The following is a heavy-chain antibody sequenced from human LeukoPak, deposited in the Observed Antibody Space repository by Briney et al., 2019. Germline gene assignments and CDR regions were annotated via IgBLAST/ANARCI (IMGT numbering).Heavy chain of an antibody. CDR1: GGSFSSYA. J-gene: IGHJ5*02. D-gene: IGHD6-13*01. V-gene: IGHV1-69*06. CDR3: ARHDSYSSSFPYNWFDP. CDR2: IIPLFGAP. Sequence: SVKVSCKASGGSFSSYAISWVRQAPGQGLEWMGGIIPLFGAPNYAQKFQGRVTITADKSTTTAYMELSSLRSEDTAVYFCARHDSYSSSFPYNWFDPWGQGTLVTVSS.